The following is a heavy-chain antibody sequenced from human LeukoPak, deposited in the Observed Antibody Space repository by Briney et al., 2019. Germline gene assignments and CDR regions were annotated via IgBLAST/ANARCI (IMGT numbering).Heavy chain of an antibody. CDR3: TTDKAPTTVTPYYYYYMDV. CDR2: IKSKTDGGTT. D-gene: IGHD4-17*01. V-gene: IGHV3-15*01. CDR1: GFTFSNAW. J-gene: IGHJ6*03. Sequence: GGSLRLSCAASGFTFSNAWMSWVRQAPGKGLEWVGRIKSKTDGGTTDYAAPVKGRFTISRDDSKNTLYLQMNSLKTEDTAVYYCTTDKAPTTVTPYYYYYMDVWGKGTTVTVSS.